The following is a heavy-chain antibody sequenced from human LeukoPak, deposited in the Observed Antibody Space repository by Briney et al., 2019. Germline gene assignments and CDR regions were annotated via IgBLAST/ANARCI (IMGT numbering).Heavy chain of an antibody. CDR3: ARAPYSGRDKTSLHMYYFDY. CDR1: GFTFSSYA. V-gene: IGHV3-30-3*01. J-gene: IGHJ4*02. Sequence: PGGSLRLSCAASGFTFSSYAMHWVRQAPGKGLEWVAVISYDGSNKYYADSVKGRFTISRDNSKNTLYLQMNSLRAEDTAVYYCARAPYSGRDKTSLHMYYFDYWGQGTLVTVSS. CDR2: ISYDGSNK. D-gene: IGHD1-26*01.